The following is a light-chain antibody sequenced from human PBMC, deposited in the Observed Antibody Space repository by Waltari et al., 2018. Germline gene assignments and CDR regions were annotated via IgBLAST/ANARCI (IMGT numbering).Light chain of an antibody. CDR3: QQYNNWPLLT. V-gene: IGKV1-5*01. Sequence: DIQMTQSPSTLSASVGDRVTITCRASQSIGSLLAWYQQKPGKAPKLLIYDASSLESGVPSRFSGSGSGTEFTLTISSLQSEDFAVYYCQQYNNWPLLTFGGGTKVEIK. CDR1: QSIGSL. J-gene: IGKJ4*01. CDR2: DAS.